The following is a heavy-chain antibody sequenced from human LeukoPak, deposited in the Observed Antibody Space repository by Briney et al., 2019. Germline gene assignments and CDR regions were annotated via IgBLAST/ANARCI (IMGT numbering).Heavy chain of an antibody. Sequence: KAGGSLRLSCAASGFTFSSYSMNWARQAPGKGLEWVSSISSSSSYIYYADSVKGRFTISRDNAKNSLYLQMNSLRVEDTAVYYCAGEDQWRGAFDIWGQGTVVTVSS. CDR3: AGEDQWRGAFDI. V-gene: IGHV3-21*01. CDR1: GFTFSSYS. J-gene: IGHJ3*02. D-gene: IGHD6-19*01. CDR2: ISSSSSYI.